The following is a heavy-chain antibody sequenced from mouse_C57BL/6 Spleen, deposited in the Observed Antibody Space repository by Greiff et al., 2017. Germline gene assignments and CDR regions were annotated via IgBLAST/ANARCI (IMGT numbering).Heavy chain of an antibody. V-gene: IGHV5-4*01. J-gene: IGHJ2*01. Sequence: EVNLVESGGGLVKPGGSLKLSCAASGFTFSSYAMSWVRQTPEKRLEWVATISDGGSYTYYPDNVKGRFTISRDNAKNNLYLQMSHLKSEDTAMYYCARDEGGLDYWGQGTTLTVSS. CDR2: ISDGGSYT. CDR3: ARDEGGLDY. CDR1: GFTFSSYA.